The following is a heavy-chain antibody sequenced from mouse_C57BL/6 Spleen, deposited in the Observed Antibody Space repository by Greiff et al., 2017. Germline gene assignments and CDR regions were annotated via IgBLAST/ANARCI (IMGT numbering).Heavy chain of an antibody. J-gene: IGHJ3*01. Sequence: QVQLQQSGAELVKPGASVKLSCKASGYTFTSYSMQWVKQRPGQGLEWIGEIDPSDSYTNYNQKFKGKATLTVDTSSHTASMQISSLTSEDSAVYYGAREEGEGFAYWGQGTLVTVSA. CDR2: IDPSDSYT. CDR3: AREEGEGFAY. CDR1: GYTFTSYS. D-gene: IGHD2-13*01. V-gene: IGHV1-50*01.